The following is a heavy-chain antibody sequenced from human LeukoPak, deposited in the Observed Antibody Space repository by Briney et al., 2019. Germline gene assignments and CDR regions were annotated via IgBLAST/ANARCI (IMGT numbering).Heavy chain of an antibody. Sequence: ASVKVSCKASGGTFSSYAISWVRQAPGQGLEWMGRIIPIFGTANYARKFQGRVTITTDESTSTAYMELSSLRSEDTAVYYCARPRQDDFWGGTLASWGQGTLVTVSS. J-gene: IGHJ5*01. V-gene: IGHV1-69*05. CDR2: IIPIFGTA. CDR3: ARPRQDDFWGGTLAS. CDR1: GGTFSSYA. D-gene: IGHD3-3*01.